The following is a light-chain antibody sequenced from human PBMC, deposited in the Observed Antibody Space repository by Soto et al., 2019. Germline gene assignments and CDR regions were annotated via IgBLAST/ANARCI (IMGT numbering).Light chain of an antibody. Sequence: DIQMTQSPSSLSASVEDRVIITCRASQSISNHLNWYQQKPGEAPTLLVYDSSTLQSGVPSRFSGSGFGAEFTLTVSSLQPEDLATYYCQQSYSNPTWTFGQGTKVDIK. CDR1: QSISNH. CDR3: QQSYSNPTWT. CDR2: DSS. V-gene: IGKV1-39*01. J-gene: IGKJ1*01.